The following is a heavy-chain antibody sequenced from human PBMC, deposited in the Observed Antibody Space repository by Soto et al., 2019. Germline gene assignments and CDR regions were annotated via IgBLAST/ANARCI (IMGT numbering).Heavy chain of an antibody. CDR1: GFTCSSYA. Sequence: EVQLVESGGGLVQPGESLRLSCAATGFTCSSYAMHWVRQAPGKGLEYVSAISSNGGSTYYANSVKGRFTISRDNSKNTLYLQMGSLRAEDMAVYYCARYVLRYFDWLLYMLYNWFDPWGQGTLVTVSS. CDR3: ARYVLRYFDWLLYMLYNWFDP. CDR2: ISSNGGST. J-gene: IGHJ5*02. V-gene: IGHV3-64*01. D-gene: IGHD3-9*01.